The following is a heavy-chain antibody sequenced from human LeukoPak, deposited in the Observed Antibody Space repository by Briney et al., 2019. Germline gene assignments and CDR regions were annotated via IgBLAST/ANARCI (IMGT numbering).Heavy chain of an antibody. V-gene: IGHV3-30*04. CDR1: GFTFSSYA. J-gene: IGHJ4*02. D-gene: IGHD3-9*01. CDR2: ISYDGSNK. CDR3: ARSRYFDWLCPFGY. Sequence: PGRSLRLSCAASGFTFSSYAMHWVRQAPGKGLEWVAVISYDGSNKYYADSVKGRFTISRDNSKNTLYLQMNSLRAEDTAVYYCARSRYFDWLCPFGYWGQGTLVTVSS.